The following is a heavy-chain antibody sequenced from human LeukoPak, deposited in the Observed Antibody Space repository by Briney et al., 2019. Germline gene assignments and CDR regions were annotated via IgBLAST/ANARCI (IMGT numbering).Heavy chain of an antibody. J-gene: IGHJ4*02. Sequence: ASVKVSCNASGYTFTSYGTSGVRQAPGQGLEWRGWSSAYNGNTNYAQKLQGRVTMTPDTSTSTAYMELRRLRSDDTAVYYCAREKRRYCTNGVCWGYDYWGQGTLVTVSS. CDR1: GYTFTSYG. CDR3: AREKRRYCTNGVCWGYDY. D-gene: IGHD2-8*01. CDR2: SSAYNGNT. V-gene: IGHV1-18*01.